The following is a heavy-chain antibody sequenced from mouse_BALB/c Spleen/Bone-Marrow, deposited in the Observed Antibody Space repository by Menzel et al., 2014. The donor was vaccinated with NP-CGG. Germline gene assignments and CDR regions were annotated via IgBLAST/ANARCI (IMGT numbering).Heavy chain of an antibody. CDR1: GFTLSSYG. D-gene: IGHD4-1*01. CDR3: TRRGNWDGRNAMDY. CDR2: IRRGGHYT. Sequence: EVRLRGSGGDLVRPGGSLKLSCPASGFTLSSYGMSWVRQTPAKSLEWVAIIRRGGHYTYYLDSVKGRFTISRDNAKNSLYLQMSSLKSEDTAMFYCTRRGNWDGRNAMDYWGQGTSVTVSS. J-gene: IGHJ4*01. V-gene: IGHV5-6*01.